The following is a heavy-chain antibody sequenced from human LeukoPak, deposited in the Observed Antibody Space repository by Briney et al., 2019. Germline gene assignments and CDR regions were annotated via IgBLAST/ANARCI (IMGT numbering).Heavy chain of an antibody. CDR2: IYYSGST. CDR3: ARQPVLRYSPESYYYGMDV. CDR1: GGSISSYY. D-gene: IGHD3-9*01. J-gene: IGHJ6*02. Sequence: SETLSLTCTVSGGSISSYYWSWIRQPPGKGLEWIGYIYYSGSTNYNPSLKSRVTISVDTSKNQFSLKLSSVTAADTAVYYCARQPVLRYSPESYYYGMDVWGQGTTVTVSS. V-gene: IGHV4-59*08.